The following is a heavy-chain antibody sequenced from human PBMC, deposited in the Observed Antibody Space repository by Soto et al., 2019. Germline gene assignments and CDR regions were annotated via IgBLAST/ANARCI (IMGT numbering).Heavy chain of an antibody. Sequence: QVQLVQSGAEVKKPGASVKVSCKASGYTFTSYGISWVRQAPGQGLEWMGWISAYNGNTNYAQKLQGRVTMTTDTSTSPADMDLRSLRSDGTAAYYCASDWAAAGPFDYWGEGTLVTVSS. CDR3: ASDWAAAGPFDY. CDR2: ISAYNGNT. D-gene: IGHD6-13*01. CDR1: GYTFTSYG. V-gene: IGHV1-18*01. J-gene: IGHJ4*02.